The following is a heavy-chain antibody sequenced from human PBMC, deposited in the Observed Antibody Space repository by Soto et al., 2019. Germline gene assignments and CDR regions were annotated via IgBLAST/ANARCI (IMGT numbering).Heavy chain of an antibody. CDR3: ARKVGDY. J-gene: IGHJ4*02. CDR2: INQDGSVK. V-gene: IGHV3-7*05. CDR1: GFTFSDYW. D-gene: IGHD1-26*01. Sequence: VQLVESGGGLVQPEGSLRLSCSASGFTFSDYWMSWVRQAPGEGMEWVANINQDGSVKYYVDSVKGRFTISRDNARNALYLLMSSLRAEDTALYYCARKVGDYWGQGTLVTVSS.